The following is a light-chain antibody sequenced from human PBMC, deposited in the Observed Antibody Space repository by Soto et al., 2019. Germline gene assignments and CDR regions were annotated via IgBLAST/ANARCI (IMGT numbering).Light chain of an antibody. V-gene: IGKV1-17*01. CDR1: EGIGND. CDR3: QQYNSYSPT. CDR2: AAS. J-gene: IGKJ1*01. Sequence: DIQMTQSQSSLSASVGDRVTITCRASEGIGNDLGWYQQKPGKAPKLLIYAASTLQSGVPSRFSGSGSGTDFTLTISSLQPDDFATYYCQQYNSYSPTFGQGTKVDIK.